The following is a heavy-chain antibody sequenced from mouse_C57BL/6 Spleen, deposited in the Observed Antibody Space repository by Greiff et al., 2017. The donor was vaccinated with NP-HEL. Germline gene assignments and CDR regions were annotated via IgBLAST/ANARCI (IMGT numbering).Heavy chain of an antibody. J-gene: IGHJ1*03. CDR1: GYTFTSYW. Sequence: QVQLQQPGAELVRPGSSVKLSCKASGYTFTSYWMHWVKQRPIQGLEWIGNIDPSDSETHYNQKFKDKATLTVDKSSSTAYMQLSSLTSEDSAVYYCARVFITTVVSYWYFDVWGTGTTVTVSS. CDR2: IDPSDSET. V-gene: IGHV1-52*01. D-gene: IGHD1-1*01. CDR3: ARVFITTVVSYWYFDV.